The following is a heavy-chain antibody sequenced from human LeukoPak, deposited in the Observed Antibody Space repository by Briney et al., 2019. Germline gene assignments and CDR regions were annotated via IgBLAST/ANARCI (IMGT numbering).Heavy chain of an antibody. CDR2: MNPNSGNT. J-gene: IGHJ6*03. CDR3: ARGFRRIAAAGTRGSYYMDV. Sequence: ASVKVSCKASGYTFTSYDINWVRQATGQGLEWMEWMNPNSGNTGYAQKFQGRVTMTRNTSISTAYMELSSLRSEDTAVYYCARGFRRIAAAGTRGSYYMDVWGKGTTVTVSS. D-gene: IGHD6-13*01. V-gene: IGHV1-8*01. CDR1: GYTFTSYD.